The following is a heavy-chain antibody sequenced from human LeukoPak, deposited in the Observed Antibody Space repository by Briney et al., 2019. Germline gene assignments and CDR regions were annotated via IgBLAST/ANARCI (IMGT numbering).Heavy chain of an antibody. D-gene: IGHD3-10*01. Sequence: GGSLRLSCAASGFTFSSYSMNWVRQAPGKGLEWVSYISSSGSTIYYADSVKGRFAISRDNAKNSLYLQMNSLRAEDTAVYYCAPRGVVRGVKYWGQGTLVTVSS. CDR3: APRGVVRGVKY. J-gene: IGHJ4*02. CDR1: GFTFSSYS. CDR2: ISSSGSTI. V-gene: IGHV3-48*04.